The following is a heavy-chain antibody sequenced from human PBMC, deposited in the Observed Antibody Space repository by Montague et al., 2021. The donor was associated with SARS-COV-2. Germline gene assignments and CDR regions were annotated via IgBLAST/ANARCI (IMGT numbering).Heavy chain of an antibody. Sequence: TLSLTCTVSGGSISSGGYYWSWIRQHPGKGLEWIGYIYYSGSTYYNPSLKSRVTISVDTSKNQFSLKLSSVTAADTAVYYCARDLLVAATKTYYYYYGMDVWGQGTTVTVSS. CDR2: IYYSGST. D-gene: IGHD2-15*01. V-gene: IGHV4-31*03. CDR1: GGSISSGGYY. CDR3: ARDLLVAATKTYYYYYGMDV. J-gene: IGHJ6*02.